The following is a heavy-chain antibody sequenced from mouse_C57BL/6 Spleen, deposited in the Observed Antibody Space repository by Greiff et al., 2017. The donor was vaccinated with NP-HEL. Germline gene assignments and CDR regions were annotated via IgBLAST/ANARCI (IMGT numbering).Heavy chain of an antibody. CDR3: ARDEVYTPFAY. D-gene: IGHD2-12*01. CDR1: GFTFSSYA. J-gene: IGHJ3*01. V-gene: IGHV5-4*01. Sequence: EVMLVESGGGLVKPGGSLKLSCAASGFTFSSYAMSWVRQTPEKRLEWVATISDGGSYTYYPDNVKGRFTISRDNAKNNLYLQMSHLKSEDTAMYYCARDEVYTPFAYWGQGTLVTVSA. CDR2: ISDGGSYT.